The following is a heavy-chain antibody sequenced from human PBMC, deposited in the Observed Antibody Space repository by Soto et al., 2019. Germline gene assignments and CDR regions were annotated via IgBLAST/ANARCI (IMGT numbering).Heavy chain of an antibody. CDR2: IVSDGSAI. CDR1: GFPFSFYG. CDR3: ARDDAFDNENGFDM. J-gene: IGHJ3*02. V-gene: IGHV3-33*01. D-gene: IGHD3-3*02. Sequence: HPGGSLRLSXAVSGFPFSFYGFHWVRQSPGKGLEWLGVIVSDGSAIYHADSLEGRFFISRDNSKDILYLQMNSLRVEDTAVYYCARDDAFDNENGFDMWGQGTMVTVSS.